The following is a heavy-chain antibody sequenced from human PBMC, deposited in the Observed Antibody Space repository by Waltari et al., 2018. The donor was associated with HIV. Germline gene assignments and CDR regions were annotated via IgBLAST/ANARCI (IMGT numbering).Heavy chain of an antibody. CDR2: INHSGST. D-gene: IGHD1-26*01. CDR1: GGSFSGYY. V-gene: IGHV4-34*01. Sequence: QVQLQQWGAGLLKPSETLSLTCAVYGGSFSGYYWSWIRQPPGKGLEWIGEINHSGSTNYNPSLKSRVTISVDTSKNQFSLKLSSVTAADTAVYYCARGRKGQPYRLYYYYGMDVWGQGTTVTVSS. J-gene: IGHJ6*02. CDR3: ARGRKGQPYRLYYYYGMDV.